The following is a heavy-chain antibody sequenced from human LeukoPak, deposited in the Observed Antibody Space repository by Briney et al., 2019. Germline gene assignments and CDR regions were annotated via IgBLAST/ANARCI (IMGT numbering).Heavy chain of an antibody. V-gene: IGHV1-18*01. CDR1: GYTFTSYG. CDR2: ISAYNGNT. J-gene: IGHJ5*01. D-gene: IGHD2-15*01. Sequence: ASVKVSCKASGYTFTSYGISWVRQAPGQGLEWIGWISAYNGNTNYAQKLQGRVTMTTDTSTSTAYMELRSLRSDDTAVYYCARSEYCSGGSCYLNWFDPWGQGTLVTVSS. CDR3: ARSEYCSGGSCYLNWFDP.